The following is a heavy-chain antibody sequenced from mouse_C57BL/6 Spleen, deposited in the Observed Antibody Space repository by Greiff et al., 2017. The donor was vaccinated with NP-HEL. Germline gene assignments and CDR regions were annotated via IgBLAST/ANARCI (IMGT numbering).Heavy chain of an antibody. Sequence: VQLKQSGPELVKPGASVKISCKASGYSFTDYNMNWVKQSNGKSLEWIGVINPNYGTTSYNQKFKGKATLTVDQSSSTAYMQLNSLTSEDSAVYYCESHYYGSSYYFDYWGQGTTLTVSS. CDR1: GYSFTDYN. V-gene: IGHV1-39*01. D-gene: IGHD1-1*01. J-gene: IGHJ2*01. CDR3: ESHYYGSSYYFDY. CDR2: INPNYGTT.